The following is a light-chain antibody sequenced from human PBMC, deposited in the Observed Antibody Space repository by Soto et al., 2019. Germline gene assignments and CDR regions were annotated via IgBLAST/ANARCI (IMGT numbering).Light chain of an antibody. CDR3: TSYTSSRTWV. CDR1: SSDVGSYNR. V-gene: IGLV2-18*02. Sequence: QSALTQPPSVSGSPGQSVTISCTGTSSDVGSYNRVSWYQQPPGTAPKLMIYEVTNRPSGVPNRFSASKSGNTASLTISGLQAEDEAAYYCTSYTSSRTWVFGGGTKLTVL. CDR2: EVT. J-gene: IGLJ3*02.